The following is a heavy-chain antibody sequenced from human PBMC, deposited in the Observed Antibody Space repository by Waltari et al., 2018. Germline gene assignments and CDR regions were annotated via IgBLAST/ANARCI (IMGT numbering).Heavy chain of an antibody. Sequence: QVQLVESGGGVVQPGRSLRLSCAASGFTFSSYAMHWVRQAPGKGLEWVAVISYDGSNKYYADSVKGRFTISRDDSKNTAYLQMNSLKTEDTAVYYCTRLSGDSNDYWGQGTLVIVSS. CDR1: GFTFSSYA. CDR3: TRLSGDSNDY. J-gene: IGHJ4*02. CDR2: ISYDGSNK. D-gene: IGHD3-22*01. V-gene: IGHV3-30*07.